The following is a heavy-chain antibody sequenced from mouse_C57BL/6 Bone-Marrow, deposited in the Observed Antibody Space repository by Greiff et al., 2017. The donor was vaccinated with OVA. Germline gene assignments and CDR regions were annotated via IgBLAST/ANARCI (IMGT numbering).Heavy chain of an antibody. Sequence: VQLKESGGGLVKPGGSLKLSCAASGFTFSDYGMHWVRQAPEKGLEWVAYISSGSSTIYYADTVKGRFTISRDNAKNTLFLQMTSLRSEDTAMYYCAPYSNYVDYWGQGTTLTVSS. CDR2: ISSGSSTI. J-gene: IGHJ2*01. D-gene: IGHD2-5*01. V-gene: IGHV5-17*01. CDR1: GFTFSDYG. CDR3: APYSNYVDY.